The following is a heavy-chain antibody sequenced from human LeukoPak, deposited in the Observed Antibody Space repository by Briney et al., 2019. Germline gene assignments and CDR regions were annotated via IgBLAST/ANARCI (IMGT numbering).Heavy chain of an antibody. V-gene: IGHV4-4*07. D-gene: IGHD2-21*02. CDR3: ARGDVVVTAPLYFDY. CDR2: IYTSGST. CDR1: GGSISSYY. Sequence: PSETLSLTCTISGGSISSYYWSWIRQPAGKGLEWIGRIYTSGSTNYNPSLKSRVTMSVDTSKNQFSLKLSSVTAADTAVYYCARGDVVVTAPLYFDYWGQGTLVTVSS. J-gene: IGHJ4*02.